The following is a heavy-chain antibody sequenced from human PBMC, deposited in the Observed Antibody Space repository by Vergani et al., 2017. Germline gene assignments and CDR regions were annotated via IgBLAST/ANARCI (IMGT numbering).Heavy chain of an antibody. CDR2: ISGSGGST. CDR1: GFTFNHYA. D-gene: IGHD5-12*01. V-gene: IGHV3-23*01. CDR3: AKANPRNSGYDYLYYYHAMDV. Sequence: EVQLLESGGDLVQPGGSLRLSCAASGFTFNHYAMNWVRQAPGKGLEWVSGISGSGGSTSYAGSVKGRFTMSRDSSKNTLYLQMNSLSAGDTAVYYCAKANPRNSGYDYLYYYHAMDVWGQGTTVTVSS. J-gene: IGHJ6*02.